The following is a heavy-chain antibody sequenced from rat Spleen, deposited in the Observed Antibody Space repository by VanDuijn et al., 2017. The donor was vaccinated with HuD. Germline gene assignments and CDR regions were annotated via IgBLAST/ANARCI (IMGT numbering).Heavy chain of an antibody. CDR2: ITNTGFST. CDR3: TRREAYYGYNDY. D-gene: IGHD1-9*01. Sequence: EVQLVESGGGLVQPGRSLKLSCAASGFTFSNYGMAWIRQAPGKGLEWIASITNTGFSTYYPDSVKGRFTISRDNAKSTLYLQMNSLRSEDTATYYCTRREAYYGYNDYWGQGVMVTVSS. CDR1: GFTFSNYG. V-gene: IGHV5-31*01. J-gene: IGHJ2*01.